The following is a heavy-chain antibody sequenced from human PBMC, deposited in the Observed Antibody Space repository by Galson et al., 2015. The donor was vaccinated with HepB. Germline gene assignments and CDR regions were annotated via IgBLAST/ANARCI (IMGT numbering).Heavy chain of an antibody. V-gene: IGHV3-23*01. CDR2: ISGSGGST. Sequence: SLRLSCAASGFTFSSYAMSWVRQAPGKGLEWVSAISGSGGSTYYADSVKGRFTISRDNSKNTLYLQMNSLRAEDTAVYYCAKDLYGRWLQSPRNFDYWGQGTLVTVSS. D-gene: IGHD5-24*01. J-gene: IGHJ4*02. CDR1: GFTFSSYA. CDR3: AKDLYGRWLQSPRNFDY.